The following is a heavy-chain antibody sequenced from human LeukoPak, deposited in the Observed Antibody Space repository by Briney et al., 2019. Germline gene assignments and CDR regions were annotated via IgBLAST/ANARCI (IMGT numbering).Heavy chain of an antibody. D-gene: IGHD1-26*01. J-gene: IGHJ4*02. CDR3: ARGATPPRY. CDR1: GGSISSGSYY. Sequence: PSQTLSLTCTVSGGSISSGSYYWSWIRQPAGKGLEWIGRIYTSGSTNYNPSLKSRVTISVDTSKNQSSLKLSSVTAADTAVYYCARGATPPRYWGQGTLVTVSS. V-gene: IGHV4-61*02. CDR2: IYTSGST.